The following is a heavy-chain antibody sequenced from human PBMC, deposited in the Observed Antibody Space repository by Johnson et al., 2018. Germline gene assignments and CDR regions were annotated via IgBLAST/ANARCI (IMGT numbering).Heavy chain of an antibody. V-gene: IGHV3-48*04. D-gene: IGHD2-8*01. CDR3: ARDRATCTNGVCLPHYYMDV. Sequence: VQLVQSGGGVVQPGRSLRLSCAASGFTFSSYSMNWVRQAPGKGLEWVSSISSSGSTIYYADSVKGRFTISRDNAKNSLYLQMNSLRAEDTAVYYCARDRATCTNGVCLPHYYMDVWGKGTTVTVSS. J-gene: IGHJ6*03. CDR1: GFTFSSYS. CDR2: ISSSGSTI.